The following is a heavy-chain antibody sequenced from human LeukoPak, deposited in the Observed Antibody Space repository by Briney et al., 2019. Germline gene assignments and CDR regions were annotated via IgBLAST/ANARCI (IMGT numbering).Heavy chain of an antibody. CDR1: GDSVSSKNAV. Sequence: SQTLSLTCAISGDSVSSKNAVWAWIRQSPSAGLEWLGRTYYRSQWYSDYAVSVRSRININPHTSKNQFSLQLNSLTPEDTAVYYCARGSYGLGGIWDYYFDYWGQGALVTVSS. CDR2: TYYRSQWYS. D-gene: IGHD3-10*01. V-gene: IGHV6-1*01. J-gene: IGHJ4*02. CDR3: ARGSYGLGGIWDYYFDY.